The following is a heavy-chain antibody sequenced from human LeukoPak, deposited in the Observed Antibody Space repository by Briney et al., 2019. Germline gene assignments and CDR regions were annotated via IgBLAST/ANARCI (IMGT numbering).Heavy chain of an antibody. J-gene: IGHJ5*02. CDR1: AYTFTSYD. D-gene: IGHD5-24*01. V-gene: IGHV1-8*01. CDR3: ARRNYGSPRWFDP. CDR2: MNPNSGNT. Sequence: ASVKVPCKASAYTFTSYDINWVRQATGQGLEWMGWMNPNSGNTGYAQKFQGRVTMTRNTSISTAYMELSSLRSEDTAVYYCARRNYGSPRWFDPWGQGTLVTVSS.